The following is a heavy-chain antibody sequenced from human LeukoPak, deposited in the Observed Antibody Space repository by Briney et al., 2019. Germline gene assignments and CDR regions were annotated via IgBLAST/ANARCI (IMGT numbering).Heavy chain of an antibody. CDR2: ISSSSSSYI. V-gene: IGHV3-21*01. J-gene: IGHJ3*02. Sequence: GGSLRLSCAASGFTFSSYSMNWVRQAPGKGLEWVSSISSSSSSYIYYADSVKGRFTISRDNAKNSLYLQMNSLRAEDTAVYYCARAHRGSHDAFDIWGQGTMVTVSS. CDR3: ARAHRGSHDAFDI. CDR1: GFTFSSYS. D-gene: IGHD3-16*01.